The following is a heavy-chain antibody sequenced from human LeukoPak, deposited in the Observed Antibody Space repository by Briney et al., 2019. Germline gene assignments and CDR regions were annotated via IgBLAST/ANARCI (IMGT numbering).Heavy chain of an antibody. V-gene: IGHV3-23*03. CDR2: IYSDNT. CDR3: ARRAGAYSHPYDY. J-gene: IGHJ4*02. Sequence: GGSLRLSCVASGFTFNNYAMTWVRQAPGKGLEWVSFIYSDNTHYSDSVKGRFTISRDNSKNTLYLQMNSLRAEDTAVYYCARRAGAYSHPYDYWGQGTLVTVSS. CDR1: GFTFNNYA. D-gene: IGHD4/OR15-4a*01.